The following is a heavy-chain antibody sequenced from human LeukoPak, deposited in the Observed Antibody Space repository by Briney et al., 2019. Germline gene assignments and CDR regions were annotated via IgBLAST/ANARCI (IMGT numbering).Heavy chain of an antibody. V-gene: IGHV3-9*01. CDR1: GFTFDDYA. CDR2: ISWNSGSI. CDR3: AKAITYDSSGYYPYYFDY. D-gene: IGHD3-22*01. Sequence: GRSLRLSCAASGFTFDDYAMHWVRQAPGKGLEWVSGISWNSGSIGYADSVKGRFTVSRDNAKNSLYLQMNSLRAEDTALYYCAKAITYDSSGYYPYYFDYWGQGTLVTISS. J-gene: IGHJ4*02.